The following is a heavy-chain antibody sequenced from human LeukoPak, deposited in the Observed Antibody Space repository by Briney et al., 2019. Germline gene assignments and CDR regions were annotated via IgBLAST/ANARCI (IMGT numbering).Heavy chain of an antibody. CDR2: IIPIFGTA. V-gene: IGHV1-69*05. CDR3: ARGDEDYGDYVM. D-gene: IGHD4-17*01. CDR1: GGTFSSYA. Sequence: AASVKVSCKASGGTFSSYAISWVRQAPGQGLEWMGRIIPIFGTANYAQKFQGRVTITTDESTSTAYMELSSLRSEDTAVYYCARGDEDYGDYVMWGQGSLVTVSS. J-gene: IGHJ4*02.